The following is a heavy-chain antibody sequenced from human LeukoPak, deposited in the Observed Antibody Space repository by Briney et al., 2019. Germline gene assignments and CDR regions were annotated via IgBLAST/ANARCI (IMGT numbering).Heavy chain of an antibody. V-gene: IGHV3-48*03. Sequence: LGGSLRLSCAASGLTFSSYEMNWVRQAPGKGLEWVSYISESGNEKQYAGSVKGRFTISRDNTKNSVYLEMNSLRGEDTAIYYCAREPLIGGWFDPWGQGTLVTVSS. D-gene: IGHD3-22*01. CDR1: GLTFSSYE. CDR2: ISESGNEK. CDR3: AREPLIGGWFDP. J-gene: IGHJ5*02.